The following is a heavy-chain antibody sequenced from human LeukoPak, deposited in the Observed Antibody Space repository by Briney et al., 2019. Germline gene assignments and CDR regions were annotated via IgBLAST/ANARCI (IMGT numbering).Heavy chain of an antibody. V-gene: IGHV4-30-4*08. J-gene: IGHJ6*03. CDR2: IYYSGST. Sequence: SQTLSLTCTVSGGSISSGDYYWSWIRQPPGKGLEWIGYIYYSGSTYYNPSLKSRVTTSVDTPKNQFSLKLSSVTAADTAVYYCARGPRAYYYYYMDVWGKGTTVTVSS. CDR3: ARGPRAYYYYYMDV. CDR1: GGSISSGDYY.